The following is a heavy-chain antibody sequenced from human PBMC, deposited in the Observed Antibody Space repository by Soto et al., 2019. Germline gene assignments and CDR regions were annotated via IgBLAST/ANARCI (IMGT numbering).Heavy chain of an antibody. J-gene: IGHJ6*02. Sequence: GGSLRLSCAASGFTFSNYGMHWVRQAPGKGLEWVAVIWYDGSNKYYADSVKGRFTISRDNSKNTLYLQMNSLRAEDTAVYYCASAPGIALAGTDSYYYGMDVRGQRTTVTVSS. CDR2: IWYDGSNK. D-gene: IGHD6-19*01. CDR1: GFTFSNYG. V-gene: IGHV3-33*01. CDR3: ASAPGIALAGTDSYYYGMDV.